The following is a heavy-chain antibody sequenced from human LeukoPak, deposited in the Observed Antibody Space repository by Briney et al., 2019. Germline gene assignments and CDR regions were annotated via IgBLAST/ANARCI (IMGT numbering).Heavy chain of an antibody. CDR1: GYTFTTYY. CDR3: ARNGFGELKNWFDS. CDR2: INPGGGST. J-gene: IGHJ5*01. Sequence: ASVKVSCKASGYTFTTYYMHWVRQAPGQGLEWMGIINPGGGSTSYAQKFQGRVTMTRDTSTNTVYMELSSLTSEDTAVYYCARNGFGELKNWFDSWGQGTLVTVSS. D-gene: IGHD3-10*01. V-gene: IGHV1-46*01.